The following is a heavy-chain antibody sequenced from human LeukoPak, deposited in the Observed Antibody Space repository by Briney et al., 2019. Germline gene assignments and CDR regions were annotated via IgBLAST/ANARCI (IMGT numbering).Heavy chain of an antibody. Sequence: PSETLSLTCTVSGGSVSSNRFYWGWIRQPPRKGLDWIGSMYYSGGTYYNPYLKSRVTISADTYKNQVSLKLSSVTAADTAVYYCARDPDYYDDSGYTWGQGTLVTVSS. V-gene: IGHV4-39*07. CDR2: MYYSGGT. D-gene: IGHD3-22*01. CDR3: ARDPDYYDDSGYT. J-gene: IGHJ5*02. CDR1: GGSVSSNRFY.